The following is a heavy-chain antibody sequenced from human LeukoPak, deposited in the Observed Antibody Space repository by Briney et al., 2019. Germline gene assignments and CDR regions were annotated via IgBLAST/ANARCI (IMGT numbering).Heavy chain of an antibody. J-gene: IGHJ4*02. V-gene: IGHV3-23*01. D-gene: IGHD5-12*01. CDR1: GFTFSNYA. CDR3: AKGAYDYIEIAYFDY. CDR2: LIGSSGAT. Sequence: QPGGSLRLSCAASGFTFSNYAMNWVRQAPGKGLEWVAVLIGSSGATDYADSVKGRFTISRDNSKNTLFLQTNSLRAEDTAIYYCAKGAYDYIEIAYFDYWGQGALVTVSS.